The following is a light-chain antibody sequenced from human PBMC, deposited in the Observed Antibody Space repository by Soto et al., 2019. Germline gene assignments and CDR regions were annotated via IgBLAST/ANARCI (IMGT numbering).Light chain of an antibody. CDR1: QSVSSN. CDR3: QQYNNWPPIT. Sequence: DILLTQSPGTLSLSPGERATLSCRASQSVSSNLAWYQQKPGQAPRLLIYGASTRATGIPARFSGSGSGTEFTLTISSLQSEDFAVYYCQQYNNWPPITFGQGTRLEIK. CDR2: GAS. J-gene: IGKJ5*01. V-gene: IGKV3-15*01.